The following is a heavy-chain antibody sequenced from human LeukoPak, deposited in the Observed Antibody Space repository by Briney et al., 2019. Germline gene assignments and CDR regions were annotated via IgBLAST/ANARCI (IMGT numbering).Heavy chain of an antibody. CDR1: GGSISSSSYY. Sequence: SETLSLTCTVSGGSISSSSYYWGWIRQPPGKGLEWIGTIYYSGSTYYNPSLKSRVTISVDTSKNQFSLKLSSVTAADTAVYYCARELSAHDAFDIWGQGTMVTVSS. CDR3: ARELSAHDAFDI. D-gene: IGHD2/OR15-2a*01. CDR2: IYYSGST. V-gene: IGHV4-39*07. J-gene: IGHJ3*02.